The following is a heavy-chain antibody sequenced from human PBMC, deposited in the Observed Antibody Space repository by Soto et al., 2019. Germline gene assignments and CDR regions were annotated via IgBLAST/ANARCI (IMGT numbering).Heavy chain of an antibody. V-gene: IGHV3-15*01. J-gene: IGHJ1*01. CDR1: GFTFSNAR. D-gene: IGHD6-13*01. Sequence: GGSLRLSCAASGFTFSNARMSWVRQAPGKGLEWVGRIKSKTDGGTTDYAAPVKGRFTISRDDSKNTLYLQMNSLKTEDTAVYYCTTDSSSWWYFQHWGQGTLVTVSS. CDR2: IKSKTDGGTT. CDR3: TTDSSSWWYFQH.